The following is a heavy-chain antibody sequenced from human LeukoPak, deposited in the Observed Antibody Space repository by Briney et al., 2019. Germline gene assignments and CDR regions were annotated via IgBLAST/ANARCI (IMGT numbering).Heavy chain of an antibody. D-gene: IGHD6-6*01. CDR1: GFTFSGSA. CDR2: IRSKANSYAT. CDR3: ARDKAWLEYSSSIGGVRSPDTGYFDY. V-gene: IGHV3-73*01. Sequence: GGSLKLSCAASGFTFSGSAMHWVRQASGKGLEWVGRIRSKANSYATAYAASVKGRFTISRDDSKNTAYLQMNSLRAEDTAVYYCARDKAWLEYSSSIGGVRSPDTGYFDYWGQGTLVTVSS. J-gene: IGHJ4*02.